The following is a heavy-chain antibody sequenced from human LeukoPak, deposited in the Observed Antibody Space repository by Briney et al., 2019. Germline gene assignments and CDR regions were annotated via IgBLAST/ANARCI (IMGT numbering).Heavy chain of an antibody. CDR2: IYHSGST. CDR1: GGSISSSNW. D-gene: IGHD6-13*01. J-gene: IGHJ6*04. Sequence: SGTLSLTCAVSGGSISSSNWWSWVRQPPGKGLEWIGEIYHSGSTNYNPSLKSRVTISVDKSKNQFSLKLSSVTAADTAVYYCARWYSSSWSHYYGMDVWGKGTTVTVSS. CDR3: ARWYSSSWSHYYGMDV. V-gene: IGHV4-4*02.